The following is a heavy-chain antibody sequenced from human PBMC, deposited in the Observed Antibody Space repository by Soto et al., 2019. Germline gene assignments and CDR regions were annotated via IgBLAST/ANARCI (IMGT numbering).Heavy chain of an antibody. J-gene: IGHJ4*02. CDR1: GGSISSGGYY. V-gene: IGHV4-31*03. CDR3: ARILTYHIAHFDY. D-gene: IGHD2-15*01. Sequence: PSETLSLTCTVSGGSISSGGYYWSWIRQHPGKGLEWIGYIYYSWSTYYNPSLKSRVTISVDTSKNQFSLKLSSVTAADTAVYYCARILTYHIAHFDYWGQGTLVTVSS. CDR2: IYYSWST.